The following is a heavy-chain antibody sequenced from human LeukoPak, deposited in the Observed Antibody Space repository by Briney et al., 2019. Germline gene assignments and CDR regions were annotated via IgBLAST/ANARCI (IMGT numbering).Heavy chain of an antibody. J-gene: IGHJ4*02. V-gene: IGHV3-48*01. CDR3: AREFSGSNYGFPFDY. CDR2: ISSSSSTI. D-gene: IGHD1-26*01. CDR1: GFTFSSYS. Sequence: GGSLRLSCAASGFTFSSYSMNWVRQAPGKGLEWVSYISSSSSTIYYADSVKGRFTISRDNAKNSLYLQMNSLRAEDTAVYYCAREFSGSNYGFPFDYWGQGTLVTVS.